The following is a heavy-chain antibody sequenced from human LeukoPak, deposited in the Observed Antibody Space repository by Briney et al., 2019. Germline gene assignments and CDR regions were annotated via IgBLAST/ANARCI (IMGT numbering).Heavy chain of an antibody. CDR1: GYTFTSYD. J-gene: IGHJ5*02. D-gene: IGHD5-12*01. CDR2: MNPNSGNT. Sequence: ASVKVSCKASGYTFTSYDINWVRQATGQGLEWMGWMNPNSGNTGYAQKFKGRVTMTRDTSLSTAYMELSSLRSEDTAVYYCAKAGIVATMNADWFDPWGQGTLVTVSS. V-gene: IGHV1-8*01. CDR3: AKAGIVATMNADWFDP.